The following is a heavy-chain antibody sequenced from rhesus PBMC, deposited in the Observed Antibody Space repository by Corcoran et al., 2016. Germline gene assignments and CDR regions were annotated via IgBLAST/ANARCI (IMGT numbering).Heavy chain of an antibody. CDR3: ARHVASYSSWPVAPQDY. CDR2: IYGSGSST. J-gene: IGHJ4*01. D-gene: IGHD6-13*01. CDR1: GGSISSNY. V-gene: IGHV4-169*01. Sequence: QLQLQESGPGLVKPSETLSVTCAVSGGSISSNYWSWIRQPPGKGLEWLGRIYGSGSSTNYNPSLKSRVTLSVDTSKNQLSLKLSSVTAADTAVYYCARHVASYSSWPVAPQDYWGQGVLVTVSS.